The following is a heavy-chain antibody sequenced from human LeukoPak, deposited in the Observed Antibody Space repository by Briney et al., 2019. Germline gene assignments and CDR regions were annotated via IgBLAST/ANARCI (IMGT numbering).Heavy chain of an antibody. CDR2: TWYDGSNK. D-gene: IGHD3-16*02. CDR1: GFTFSSYG. J-gene: IGHJ4*02. CDR3: ARERLGELSLVDY. V-gene: IGHV3-33*01. Sequence: GGSLRLSCAASGFTFSSYGVHWVRQAPGKGLEWVAVTWYDGSNKYYADSVKGRFTISRDNSKNTLYLQMNSLRAEDTAVYYCARERLGELSLVDYWGQGTLVTVSS.